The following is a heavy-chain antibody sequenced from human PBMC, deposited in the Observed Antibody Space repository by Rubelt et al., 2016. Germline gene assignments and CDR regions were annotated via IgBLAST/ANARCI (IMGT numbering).Heavy chain of an antibody. Sequence: DVRLVESGGGLVQPGGSLRLSCAASGFTFSYYAMTWFRQGPGKGLEWVSAITDHDYRTFYADSVKGRFTISRDDPKNTLFLQMNSLRAEDTALYYCARETAPYGGNSLGIDYWGKGTLVTVSS. CDR2: ITDHDYRT. V-gene: IGHV3-23*04. J-gene: IGHJ4*02. CDR1: GFTFSYYA. D-gene: IGHD4-23*01. CDR3: ARETAPYGGNSLGIDY.